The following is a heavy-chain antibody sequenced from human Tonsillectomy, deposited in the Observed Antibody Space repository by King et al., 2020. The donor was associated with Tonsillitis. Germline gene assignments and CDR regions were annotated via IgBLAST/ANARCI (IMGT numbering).Heavy chain of an antibody. D-gene: IGHD4-23*01. CDR1: GFTFSSYT. V-gene: IGHV3-30*01. J-gene: IGHJ4*02. CDR3: AGSPTLTLTPDH. CDR2: ISYDGTSK. Sequence: VQLVDSGGGVVQPGRSLRLSCAASGFTFSSYTMHWVCHAPGKGLEGVAVISYDGTSKYYADPVKGRFTISSDNSKNTLSLQMNSLRTEATAVYYCAGSPTLTLTPDHWGQGTLVTVSS.